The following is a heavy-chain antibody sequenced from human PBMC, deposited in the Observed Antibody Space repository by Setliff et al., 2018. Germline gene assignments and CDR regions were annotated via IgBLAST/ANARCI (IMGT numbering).Heavy chain of an antibody. CDR3: AKVDIDYIMTRDNTWQYFFYMDV. CDR2: INYSGST. J-gene: IGHJ6*03. D-gene: IGHD5-12*01. V-gene: IGHV4-39*01. Sequence: SETLSLTCSVSGGSIISSTYNWAWIRQPPGKGLEWIGNINYSGSTYYNPSLKSRVTMSVDASKNQVSLKVTSVTAEDTAVYYCAKVDIDYIMTRDNTWQYFFYMDVWGRGTTVTVSS. CDR1: GGSIISSTYN.